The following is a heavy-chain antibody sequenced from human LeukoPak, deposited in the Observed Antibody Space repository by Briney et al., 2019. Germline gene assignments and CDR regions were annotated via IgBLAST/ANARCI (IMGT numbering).Heavy chain of an antibody. CDR3: ARQGSSGWYYWFDP. Sequence: SETLSLTCTVSGYSISSGYYWGWIRQPPGKGLEWIGSIYHSGSTYYNPSLKSRVTISVDTSKNQFSLKLSSVTAADTAVYYCARQGSSGWYYWFDPWGQGTLVTVSS. CDR1: GYSISSGYY. D-gene: IGHD6-19*01. J-gene: IGHJ5*02. V-gene: IGHV4-38-2*02. CDR2: IYHSGST.